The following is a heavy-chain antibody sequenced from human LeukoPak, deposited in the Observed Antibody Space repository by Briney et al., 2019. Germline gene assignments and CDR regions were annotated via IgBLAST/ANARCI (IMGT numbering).Heavy chain of an antibody. CDR3: ARDTYDSSGYYAHLDY. V-gene: IGHV3-48*03. D-gene: IGHD3-22*01. Sequence: PGGSLRLSCAASGFTFSSYEMNWVRQAPGKGLEWVSYISSSGSTIYYADSVKGRFTISRDNAKNSLYLQMNSLRAEDTAVYYCARDTYDSSGYYAHLDYWGQGTLVTVSS. J-gene: IGHJ4*02. CDR1: GFTFSSYE. CDR2: ISSSGSTI.